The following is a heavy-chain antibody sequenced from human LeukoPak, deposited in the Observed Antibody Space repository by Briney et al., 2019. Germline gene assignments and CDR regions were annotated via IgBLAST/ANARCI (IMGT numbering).Heavy chain of an antibody. D-gene: IGHD1-26*01. CDR1: GFTFSSYS. J-gene: IGHJ6*03. Sequence: PGGSLRLSCAASGFTFSSYSMNWVRQAPGKGLEWVSSISTSSSYIYYADSVKGRFTLSRDNAKNSLYLQMNSLRAEDTAVYYCAKDGDTMSGTYYYDMDVWGKGTTVTIS. CDR2: ISTSSSYI. CDR3: AKDGDTMSGTYYYDMDV. V-gene: IGHV3-21*01.